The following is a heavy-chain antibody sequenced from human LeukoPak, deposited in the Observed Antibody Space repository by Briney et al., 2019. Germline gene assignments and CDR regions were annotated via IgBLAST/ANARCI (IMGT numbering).Heavy chain of an antibody. V-gene: IGHV4-39*07. CDR3: ARRSLGPLKYFDY. Sequence: PSETLSLTCTVSGGSISSSSYYWGWIRQPPGKGLEWIGSIYHSGSTYYNPSLKSRVTISVDTSNNQFSLKLNSVTAADTAVYYCARRSLGPLKYFDYWGQGTLVTVSS. J-gene: IGHJ4*02. CDR1: GGSISSSSYY. D-gene: IGHD1-26*01. CDR2: IYHSGST.